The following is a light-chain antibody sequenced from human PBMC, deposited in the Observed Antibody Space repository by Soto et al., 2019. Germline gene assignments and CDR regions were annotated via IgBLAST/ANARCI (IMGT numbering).Light chain of an antibody. CDR3: QQFQNLPMT. V-gene: IGKV1-33*01. J-gene: IGKJ5*01. CDR1: QDISDN. CDR2: DAS. Sequence: DIQMTQAPSSLSASVGDRVTMTCQASQDISDNLNWYQRKEGEAPELLIYDASNLETGVPSRFSGRRSGTDFSLTINNLQPQDVATYYCQQFQNLPMTFGQGTRLEIK.